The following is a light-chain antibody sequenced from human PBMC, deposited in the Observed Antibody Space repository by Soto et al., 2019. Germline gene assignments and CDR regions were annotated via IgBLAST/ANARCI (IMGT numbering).Light chain of an antibody. CDR1: NSDVGGYNF. V-gene: IGLV2-11*01. J-gene: IGLJ3*02. Sequence: QSALTQPRSVSGSPGQSVTISCTGTNSDVGGYNFVSWYQQLPGKAPKLMISAVSKRPSGVPDRFSGSKSGNTASLTISGLRAEDEADYYCCSYGARFGGGTKLTVL. CDR3: CSYGAR. CDR2: AVS.